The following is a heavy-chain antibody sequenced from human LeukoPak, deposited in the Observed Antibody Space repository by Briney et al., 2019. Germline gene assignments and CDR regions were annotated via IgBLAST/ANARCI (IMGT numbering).Heavy chain of an antibody. D-gene: IGHD3-3*01. CDR1: GGSISSSSYY. Sequence: SETLSLTCTVSGGSISSSSYYWSWIRQPPGKGLEWIGYIYYSGSTNYNPSLKSRVTILVDTSKNQFSLKLSSVTAADTAVYYCARGLTIFGVVPGGPAFDYWGQGTLVTVSS. CDR2: IYYSGST. CDR3: ARGLTIFGVVPGGPAFDY. V-gene: IGHV4-61*01. J-gene: IGHJ4*02.